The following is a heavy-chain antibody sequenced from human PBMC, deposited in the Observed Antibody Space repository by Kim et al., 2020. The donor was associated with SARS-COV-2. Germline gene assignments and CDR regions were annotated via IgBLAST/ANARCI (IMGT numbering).Heavy chain of an antibody. D-gene: IGHD6-13*01. V-gene: IGHV3-23*01. CDR3: AKGSSNWYPRDWFDP. Sequence: ADSVERRFTISRDNSKTTLYLQMNRLRVEDTAVYYCAKGSSNWYPRDWFDPWGQGTMVIVSS. J-gene: IGHJ5*02.